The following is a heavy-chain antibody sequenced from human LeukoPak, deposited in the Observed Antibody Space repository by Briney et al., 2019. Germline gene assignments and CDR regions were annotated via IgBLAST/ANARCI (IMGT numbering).Heavy chain of an antibody. J-gene: IGHJ3*02. CDR1: GYTFTSYD. Sequence: ASVKVSCKASGYTFTSYDMHWVRQAPGQGLEWMGIINPSGGSTNYAQKFQGRVTMTRDMSTSIVYMELSSLRSEDTAVYYCARGRHYYDSSDYYYEGDAFDIWGQGTMVTASS. D-gene: IGHD3-22*01. CDR2: INPSGGST. V-gene: IGHV1-46*01. CDR3: ARGRHYYDSSDYYYEGDAFDI.